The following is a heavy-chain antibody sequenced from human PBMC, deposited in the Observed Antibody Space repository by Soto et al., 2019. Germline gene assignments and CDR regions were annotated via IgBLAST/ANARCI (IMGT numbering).Heavy chain of an antibody. CDR3: AREPRPHIAVAGTDGDY. D-gene: IGHD6-19*01. CDR2: ISYDGSNK. V-gene: IGHV3-30-3*01. CDR1: GFTFSSYA. J-gene: IGHJ4*02. Sequence: QVQLVESGGGVVQPGRSLRLSCAASGFTFSSYAMHWVRQAPGKGLEWVAVISYDGSNKYYADSVKGRFTISRDNSKNTLYLQMNSLRAEDTAVYYCAREPRPHIAVAGTDGDYWGQGTLVTVSS.